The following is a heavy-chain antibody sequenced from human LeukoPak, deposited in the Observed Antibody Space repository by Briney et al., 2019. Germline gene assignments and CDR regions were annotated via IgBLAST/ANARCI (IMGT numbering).Heavy chain of an antibody. D-gene: IGHD1-14*01. Sequence: GGSLRLSCAASGFTFDDYGMSWVRQAPGKGLEWVSGINWNGGSTGYADSVKGRFTISRDNAKNSLYLQMNSLRAEDTAVYYCARDRGNQRGYYYYYMDVWGKGTTVTVSS. J-gene: IGHJ6*03. CDR3: ARDRGNQRGYYYYYMDV. CDR2: INWNGGST. CDR1: GFTFDDYG. V-gene: IGHV3-20*04.